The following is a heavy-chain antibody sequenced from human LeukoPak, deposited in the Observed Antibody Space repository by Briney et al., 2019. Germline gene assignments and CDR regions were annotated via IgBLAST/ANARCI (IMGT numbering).Heavy chain of an antibody. CDR1: GFTFSSYW. CDR3: GRGGGLDV. CDR2: INHNGNVN. V-gene: IGHV3-7*03. J-gene: IGHJ6*02. D-gene: IGHD3-16*01. Sequence: GGSLRLSCAASGFTFSSYWMNWARQAPGKGLEWVASINHNGNVNYYVESVKGRFTISRDNDKNSLYLQMSNLRAEDTAVYFCGRGGGLDVWGQGATVTVSS.